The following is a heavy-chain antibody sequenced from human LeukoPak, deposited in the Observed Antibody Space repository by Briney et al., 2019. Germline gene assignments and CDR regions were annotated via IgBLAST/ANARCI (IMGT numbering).Heavy chain of an antibody. D-gene: IGHD2-2*01. J-gene: IGHJ5*02. CDR2: ITHSGST. CDR1: GGSFSGYY. Sequence: SETLSLTCAVYGGSFSGYYWSGIRHPPGKGLEWIGEITHSGSTTYNPPLKSQATISVATSKTQCSLRLSSVTAAERAVYYCAREECQLLTGDNWFEPCGQGALGTVSS. CDR3: AREECQLLTGDNWFEP. V-gene: IGHV4-34*01.